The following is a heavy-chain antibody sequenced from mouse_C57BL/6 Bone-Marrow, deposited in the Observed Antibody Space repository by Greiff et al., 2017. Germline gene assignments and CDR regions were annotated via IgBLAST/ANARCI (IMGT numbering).Heavy chain of an antibody. CDR3: SRFITTVVATGKYYAMDY. Sequence: QVQLQQPGAELVKPGASVKLSCKASGYTFTSYWMHWVKQRPGQGLEWIGMIPPNSGSTNYNEKFKSKATLTVDKSSSTAYMPLSSLTSEDSAVFYCSRFITTVVATGKYYAMDYWGQGTSVTVSS. CDR2: IPPNSGST. V-gene: IGHV1-64*01. D-gene: IGHD1-1*01. J-gene: IGHJ4*01. CDR1: GYTFTSYW.